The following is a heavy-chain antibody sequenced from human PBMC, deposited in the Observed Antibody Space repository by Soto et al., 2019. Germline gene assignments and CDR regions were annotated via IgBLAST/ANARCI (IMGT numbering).Heavy chain of an antibody. V-gene: IGHV1-18*01. J-gene: IGHJ5*02. CDR2: ISAYNGNT. Sequence: GPVKVSCKASGYTFTSYGISWVRQAPGQGLEWMGWISAYNGNTNYAQKLQGRVTMTTDTSTSTAYMELRSLRSDDTAVYYCARCIVGATWVNNWFDPWGQGTLVTVSS. CDR3: ARCIVGATWVNNWFDP. D-gene: IGHD1-26*01. CDR1: GYTFTSYG.